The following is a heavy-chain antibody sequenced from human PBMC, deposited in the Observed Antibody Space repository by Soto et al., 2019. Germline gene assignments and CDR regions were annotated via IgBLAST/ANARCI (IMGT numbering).Heavy chain of an antibody. CDR1: GYTFTSYD. CDR3: ARLTDYGDYVDWYFDL. CDR2: MNPNSGNT. J-gene: IGHJ2*01. D-gene: IGHD4-17*01. Sequence: QVQLVQSGAEVKKPGASVKVSCKASGYTFTSYDINWVRQATGQGLEWMGWMNPNSGNTGYAQKFQGRVTMTRNTSISTAYMELSSLRSEDPAVYYCARLTDYGDYVDWYFDLWGRGTLVTVSS. V-gene: IGHV1-8*01.